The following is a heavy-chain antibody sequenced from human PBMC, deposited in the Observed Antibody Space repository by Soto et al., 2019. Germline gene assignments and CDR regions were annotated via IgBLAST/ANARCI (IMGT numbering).Heavy chain of an antibody. V-gene: IGHV3-23*01. CDR3: VKGRSGYYFDY. CDR1: GFTFSSYV. D-gene: IGHD6-19*01. Sequence: EVQLLESGGGLVQPGGSLRLSCAASGFTFSSYVMSWVRQATGKGLEWFSAISGSGSGTYYADSVKGRFTISRDNSKNTLYVQMNRLMAEDTAVYYCVKGRSGYYFDYWGQGTLVTVSS. J-gene: IGHJ4*02. CDR2: ISGSGSGT.